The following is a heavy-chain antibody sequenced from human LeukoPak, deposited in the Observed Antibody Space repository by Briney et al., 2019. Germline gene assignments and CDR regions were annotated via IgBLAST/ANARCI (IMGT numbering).Heavy chain of an antibody. D-gene: IGHD3-22*01. Sequence: PGGSLRLSFAAPGFTFSDYYMSWIRQAPGKGLEWVSYISSSGSTIYYADSVKGRLTISRDNAENSLYLQMNSLRAEDTAVYYCARKNYYDSSVAFDIWGQGTMVTVSS. CDR2: ISSSGSTI. V-gene: IGHV3-11*04. J-gene: IGHJ3*02. CDR1: GFTFSDYY. CDR3: ARKNYYDSSVAFDI.